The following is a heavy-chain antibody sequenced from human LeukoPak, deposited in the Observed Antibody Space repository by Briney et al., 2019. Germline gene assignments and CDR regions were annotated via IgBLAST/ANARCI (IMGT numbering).Heavy chain of an antibody. V-gene: IGHV3-23*01. CDR1: GFTFSSYA. CDR3: AKYQRADSYYYAMDV. Sequence: GGSLKLSCAASGFTFSSYAMSWVRQAPGKGLEWVSAISGSGGSTYYADSVKGRFTISRDNSKNTLYLQMNSLRAEDTALYSCAKYQRADSYYYAMDVWGQGTTVTVSS. D-gene: IGHD6-25*01. CDR2: ISGSGGST. J-gene: IGHJ6*02.